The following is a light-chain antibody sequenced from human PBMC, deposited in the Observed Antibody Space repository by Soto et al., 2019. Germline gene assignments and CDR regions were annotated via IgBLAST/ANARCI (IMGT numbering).Light chain of an antibody. CDR2: EVS. V-gene: IGLV2-8*01. J-gene: IGLJ3*02. CDR1: SSDVGGYNY. Sequence: QSALTQPPSASGSPGQSVTISCTGTSSDVGGYNYVSWYQQYPGKAPKLMIYEVSKRTSGVPDSFSGSKSGKTASLTVSGLQPEDEADYYCTSYAGSNIWVFGGGTKLTVL. CDR3: TSYAGSNIWV.